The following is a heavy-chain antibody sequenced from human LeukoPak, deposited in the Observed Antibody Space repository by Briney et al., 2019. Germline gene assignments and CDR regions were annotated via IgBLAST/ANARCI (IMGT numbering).Heavy chain of an antibody. V-gene: IGHV4-34*01. J-gene: IGHJ4*02. CDR1: GGSFSGYY. CDR2: INHSGST. Sequence: SETLSLTCAVYGGSFSGYYWSWIRQPPGKGLEWIGEINHSGSTNYNPSLKSRVTISVDTSKNQFSLKLSSVTAADTAVYYCASGLYRGIFDYWGQGTLVTVSS. D-gene: IGHD1-1*01. CDR3: ASGLYRGIFDY.